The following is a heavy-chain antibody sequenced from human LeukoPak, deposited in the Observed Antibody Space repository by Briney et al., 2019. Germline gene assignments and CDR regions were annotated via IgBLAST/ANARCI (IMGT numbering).Heavy chain of an antibody. CDR3: AREPTSGREPTSGRPLDY. CDR1: GGSISGYF. J-gene: IGHJ4*02. Sequence: SETLSLTCTVSGGSISGYFWTWIRQPAGKGLEWIGRIYSSGSNNYNPSLKSRVTMSLDTSKNHFSLNLTSVTAADTAVYYCAREPTSGREPTSGRPLDYWGQGTLVSVSS. D-gene: IGHD5-12*01. CDR2: IYSSGSN. V-gene: IGHV4-4*07.